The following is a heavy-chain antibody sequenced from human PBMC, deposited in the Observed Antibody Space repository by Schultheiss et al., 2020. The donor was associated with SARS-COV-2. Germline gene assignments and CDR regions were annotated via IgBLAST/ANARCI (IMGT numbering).Heavy chain of an antibody. Sequence: GGSLRLSCAASGFTFSSYWMSWVRQAPGKGLECVANIKQDGSEKYYVDSVKGRFTISRDNAKNSLYLQMNSLRAEDTAVYYCAREGGATSGYYGMDVWGQGTTVTVSS. CDR3: AREGGATSGYYGMDV. CDR2: IKQDGSEK. CDR1: GFTFSSYW. D-gene: IGHD1-26*01. J-gene: IGHJ6*02. V-gene: IGHV3-7*01.